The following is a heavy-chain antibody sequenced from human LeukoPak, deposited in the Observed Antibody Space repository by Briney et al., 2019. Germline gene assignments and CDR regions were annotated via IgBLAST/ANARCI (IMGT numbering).Heavy chain of an antibody. CDR2: IYTSGST. V-gene: IGHV4-61*02. J-gene: IGHJ5*02. Sequence: SQTLSLTCTVSGGSISSGSYYWSWIRQPAGKGLEWIWRIYTSGSTNYNPSLKSRVTISVDTSKNQFSLKLSSVTAADTAVYYCARGPRFDPWGQGTLVTVSS. CDR3: ARGPRFDP. CDR1: GGSISSGSYY.